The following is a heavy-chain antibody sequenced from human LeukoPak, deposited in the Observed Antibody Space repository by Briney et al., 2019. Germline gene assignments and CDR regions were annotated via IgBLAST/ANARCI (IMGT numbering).Heavy chain of an antibody. D-gene: IGHD6-13*01. V-gene: IGHV4-34*01. CDR3: ARGRYSSSWYNWFDP. J-gene: IGHJ5*02. Sequence: PGGSLRLSCAASGFTFSSYAMSWIRQPPGKGLEWIGEINHSGSTNYNPSLKSRVTISVDTSKNQFSLKLSSVTAADTAVYYCARGRYSSSWYNWFDPWGQGTLVTVSS. CDR1: GFTFSSYA. CDR2: INHSGST.